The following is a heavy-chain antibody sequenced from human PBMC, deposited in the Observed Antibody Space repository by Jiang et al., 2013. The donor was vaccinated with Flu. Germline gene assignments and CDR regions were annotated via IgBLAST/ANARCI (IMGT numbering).Heavy chain of an antibody. CDR2: ISYDGSNK. Sequence: VESGGGVVQPGRSLRLSCAASGFTFSSYGMHWVRQAPGKGLEWVAVISYDGSNKYYADSVKGRFTISRDNSKNTLYLQMNSLRAEDTAVYYCAKDGLTHSSGWYYYWGQGTLVTVSS. V-gene: IGHV3-30*18. CDR1: GFTFSSYG. CDR3: AKDGLTHSSGWYYY. J-gene: IGHJ4*02. D-gene: IGHD6-19*01.